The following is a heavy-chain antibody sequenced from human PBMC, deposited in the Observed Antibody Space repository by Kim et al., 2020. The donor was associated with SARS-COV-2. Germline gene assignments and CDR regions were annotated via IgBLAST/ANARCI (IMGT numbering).Heavy chain of an antibody. J-gene: IGHJ4*02. CDR3: ARGNSLKPFDY. D-gene: IGHD1-26*01. Sequence: SETLSLTCTVSGGSINNYFWSWIRQPPGKGLEWIGYVYYSGSTKYNPSLKSRLTISIDTSKNQFSLKLSSVTAADTAVYYCARGNSLKPFDYWGQGTLVTVSS. CDR1: GGSINNYF. CDR2: VYYSGST. V-gene: IGHV4-59*13.